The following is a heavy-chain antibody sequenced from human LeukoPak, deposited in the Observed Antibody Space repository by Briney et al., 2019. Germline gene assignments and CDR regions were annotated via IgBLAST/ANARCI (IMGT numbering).Heavy chain of an antibody. J-gene: IGHJ3*02. V-gene: IGHV3-30*18. Sequence: PGGSLRLSCAASGFTFSSYGMHWVRQAPGKGLEGVAVISYDGSNKYYADSVRGRFTISRDNSKNTLYLQMNSLRAEDTAVYYCAKDFCSLRTCIAAAGSRGGDAFDSWGQGTMVTVSS. CDR3: AKDFCSLRTCIAAAGSRGGDAFDS. CDR1: GFTFSSYG. CDR2: ISYDGSNK. D-gene: IGHD6-13*01.